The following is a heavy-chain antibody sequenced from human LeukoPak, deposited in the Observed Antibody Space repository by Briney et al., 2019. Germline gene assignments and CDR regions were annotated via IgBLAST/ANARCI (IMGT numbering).Heavy chain of an antibody. CDR3: ARHVRYCSGNRCYRIDY. Sequence: KPSETLSLTCAVYGGSFSGYYWSWIRQPPGKGLEWIGEINHSGSTNYNPSLKSRVTISVDTSKNQFSLKLTSVTAADTAVYYCARHVRYCSGNRCYRIDYWGQGILVTVSS. V-gene: IGHV4-34*01. D-gene: IGHD2-15*01. CDR1: GGSFSGYY. CDR2: INHSGST. J-gene: IGHJ4*02.